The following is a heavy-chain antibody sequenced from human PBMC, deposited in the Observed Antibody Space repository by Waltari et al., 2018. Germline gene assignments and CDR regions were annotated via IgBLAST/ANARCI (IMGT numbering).Heavy chain of an antibody. J-gene: IGHJ4*02. D-gene: IGHD3-3*01. CDR1: GGSFSGYY. Sequence: QVQLQQWGAGLLKPSEPLSLTCAVYGGSFSGYYWSCIRHPPGKGLEWIGEINHSGSTNYNPSLKSRVTISVDTSKNQFSLKLSSVTAADTAVYYCARLGRYDFWSGYYRVLDYWGQGTLVTVSS. CDR3: ARLGRYDFWSGYYRVLDY. V-gene: IGHV4-34*01. CDR2: INHSGST.